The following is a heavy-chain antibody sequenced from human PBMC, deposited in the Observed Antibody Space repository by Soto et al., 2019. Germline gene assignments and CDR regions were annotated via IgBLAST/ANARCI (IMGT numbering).Heavy chain of an antibody. V-gene: IGHV3-7*04. CDR2: IKQDGSEK. J-gene: IGHJ6*03. Sequence: VQLVESGGSLVQPGGSLRLSCAASGFTFSSYWMSWVRQAPGKGLEWVANIKQDGSEKYYVDSVKGRFTISRDNAKNSLYLQMNSLRAEDTAVYYCARGYSSSWYAYYYYYYMDVWGKGTTVTVSS. CDR3: ARGYSSSWYAYYYYYYMDV. D-gene: IGHD6-13*01. CDR1: GFTFSSYW.